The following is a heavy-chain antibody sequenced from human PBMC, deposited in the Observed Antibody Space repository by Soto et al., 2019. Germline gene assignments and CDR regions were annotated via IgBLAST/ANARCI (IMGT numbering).Heavy chain of an antibody. CDR3: AKHLLAVAGYLHGMDV. V-gene: IGHV4-59*08. J-gene: IGHJ6*02. CDR1: GGSMSSYY. D-gene: IGHD6-19*01. Sequence: SETLSLTCPVSGGSMSSYYLSWIRQPPGKGLEWIGYIYYSGSTNYNPSLKSRVTMSVDTPKNQFSLKLSSVTAADTAVYYCAKHLLAVAGYLHGMDVWGQGTTVTVSS. CDR2: IYYSGST.